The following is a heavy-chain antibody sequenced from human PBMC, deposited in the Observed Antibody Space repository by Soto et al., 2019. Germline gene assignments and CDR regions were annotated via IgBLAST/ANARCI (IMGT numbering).Heavy chain of an antibody. V-gene: IGHV5-51*01. D-gene: IGHD2-2*01. Sequence: GESLKISCKSSGYRFSSYWIAWVRQMPGKGLEWMGIIDPRDSDSRYSPSFQGQVTISADKSISTAYLQWSSLKTSDTAMYYCARQDRYCSSTSCYLFGYWGQGTLVTVSS. CDR1: GYRFSSYW. J-gene: IGHJ4*02. CDR2: IDPRDSDS. CDR3: ARQDRYCSSTSCYLFGY.